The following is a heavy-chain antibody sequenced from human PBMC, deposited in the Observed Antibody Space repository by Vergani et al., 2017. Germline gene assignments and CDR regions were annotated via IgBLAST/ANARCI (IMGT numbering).Heavy chain of an antibody. Sequence: QVQLVESGGGVVQPGRSLRLSCAASGFTFSSYAMHWVRQAPGKGLEWVAVISYDGSNKYYADSVKGRFTISRDNSKNTLYLQMNSRRAEDTAVYYCARATVRLVSQHWPFDSWGQGRIVTVPS. CDR3: ARATVRLVSQHWPFDS. D-gene: IGHD6-6*01. V-gene: IGHV3-30-3*01. CDR2: ISYDGSNK. CDR1: GFTFSSYA. J-gene: IGHJ3*02.